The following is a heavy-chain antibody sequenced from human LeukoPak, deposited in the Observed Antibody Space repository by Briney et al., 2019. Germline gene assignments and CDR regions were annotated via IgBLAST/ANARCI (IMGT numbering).Heavy chain of an antibody. D-gene: IGHD5-18*01. CDR1: GFIFNTYS. Sequence: GGSLRLSCTASGFIFNTYSMSWVRQAPGKGLEWVSAISGSGGSTYYADSVKGRFTISRDNSKNTLYLQMNSLRAEDTAVYYCAKSAGVDTAMFYWGQGTLVTVSS. V-gene: IGHV3-23*01. CDR3: AKSAGVDTAMFY. J-gene: IGHJ4*02. CDR2: ISGSGGST.